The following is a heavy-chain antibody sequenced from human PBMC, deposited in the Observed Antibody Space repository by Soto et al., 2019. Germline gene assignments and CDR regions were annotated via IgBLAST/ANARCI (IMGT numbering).Heavy chain of an antibody. Sequence: ASVHVSCTASAYTFTSYGISWVRQAPGQGLEWMGWISAYNGNTNYAQKFQGRVTITADKTTSTAYMELRSLRSEDTAVYYCANQNWFDPWGQGTLVTVSS. J-gene: IGHJ5*02. CDR2: ISAYNGNT. CDR1: AYTFTSYG. V-gene: IGHV1-18*01. CDR3: ANQNWFDP.